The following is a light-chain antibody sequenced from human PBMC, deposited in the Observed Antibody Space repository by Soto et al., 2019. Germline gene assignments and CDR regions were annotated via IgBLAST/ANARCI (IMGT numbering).Light chain of an antibody. J-gene: IGKJ1*01. CDR1: QSISNY. CDR3: QQSYSPPWT. Sequence: DIQMTQSPSSLSASVGDRVTITCRASQSISNYLSWYQQIPGKAPKLLIYAASTLRSGVSSRFSGSGSGTDFTLTISSLQPEDFATYYWQQSYSPPWTFGQGTKVEIK. V-gene: IGKV1-39*01. CDR2: AAS.